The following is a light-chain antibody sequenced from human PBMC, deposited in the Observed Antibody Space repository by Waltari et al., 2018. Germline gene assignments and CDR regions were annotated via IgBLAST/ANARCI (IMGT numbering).Light chain of an antibody. Sequence: DVVLTQSPPSLPVTLGQPASISCKSSQSLVSSDGNTFLNWFLQRPGQSPRRLIYKVSNRDSGVPDRFSGSGSGTDFTLKISRVEAEDVGIYYRMQGTQWPPSLTFGGGTKVEIK. CDR3: MQGTQWPPSLT. J-gene: IGKJ4*01. CDR1: QSLVSSDGNTF. V-gene: IGKV2-30*01. CDR2: KVS.